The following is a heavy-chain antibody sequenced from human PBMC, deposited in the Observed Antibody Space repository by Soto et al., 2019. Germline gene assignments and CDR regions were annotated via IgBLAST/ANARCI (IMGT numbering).Heavy chain of an antibody. CDR2: IGTAGDP. J-gene: IGHJ4*02. CDR3: AKDLKTSFLPNYFDF. Sequence: HAWSMRLASAACGFTFKSSDMHWVRQAKGKGLEWVSAIGTAGDPYYPDSVKGRFTISRDNSKNTLYLQMNSLRAEDTAVYYCAKDLKTSFLPNYFDFWGQGTLVTVSS. CDR1: GFTFKSSD. D-gene: IGHD2-21*01. V-gene: IGHV3-13*05.